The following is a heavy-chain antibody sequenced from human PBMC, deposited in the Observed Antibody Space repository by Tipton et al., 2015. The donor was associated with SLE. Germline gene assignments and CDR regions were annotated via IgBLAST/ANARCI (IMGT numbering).Heavy chain of an antibody. V-gene: IGHV4-39*02. CDR3: ARSSSVRTLLWPTFAY. CDR1: GGSISSGGYY. D-gene: IGHD2/OR15-2a*01. CDR2: VYDSGTT. Sequence: TLSLTCTVSGGSISSGGYYWGWIRQPPGKGLEWIGSVYDSGTTYYNPSLKSRVTISADTSKNHLSLKLTSVTAADTAVYFCARSSSVRTLLWPTFAYWGQGTLVTVSS. J-gene: IGHJ4*02.